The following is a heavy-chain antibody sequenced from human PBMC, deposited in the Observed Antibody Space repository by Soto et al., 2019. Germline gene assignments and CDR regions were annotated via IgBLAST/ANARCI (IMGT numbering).Heavy chain of an antibody. CDR2: ISDDGYTI. Sequence: PGGSLRLSCATSGFTFSDFYMSWVRQAPGKGPEWVSYISDDGYTIYYADSVKGRFTISRDNAKNSLDLQMNILKIEDTAFYYCARSFSDSYYDLDFWGQGALVTVSS. CDR3: ARSFSDSYYDLDF. CDR1: GFTFSDFY. J-gene: IGHJ4*02. V-gene: IGHV3-11*01. D-gene: IGHD1-26*01.